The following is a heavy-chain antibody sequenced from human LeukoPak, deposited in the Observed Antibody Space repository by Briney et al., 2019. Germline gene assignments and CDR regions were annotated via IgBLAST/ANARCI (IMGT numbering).Heavy chain of an antibody. D-gene: IGHD3-10*01. CDR2: ISAYNGNT. J-gene: IGHJ4*02. V-gene: IGHV1-18*01. CDR3: TRDSQGSGTYSVDY. CDR1: GYTFTSYG. Sequence: ASVKVSCKASGYTFTSYGISWVRQAPGQGLEWMGWISAYNGNTNYAQKLQGRVTMTTDTSTSTAYMELRSLRPDDTAVYYCTRDSQGSGTYSVDYWGQGTLVTVSS.